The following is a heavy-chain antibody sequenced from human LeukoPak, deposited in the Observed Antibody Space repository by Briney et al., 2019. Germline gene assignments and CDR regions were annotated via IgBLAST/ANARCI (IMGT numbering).Heavy chain of an antibody. Sequence: GGSLRLSCAASGFTFNNYGMNWVRQAPGKGLEWVSTISGSGGSTYYADSVKGRFTISRDNSKNTLYLQMNSLRAEDTAVYYCARAVSSYGQKGASDYWGQGTLVTVSS. D-gene: IGHD5-18*01. CDR1: GFTFNNYG. CDR2: ISGSGGST. CDR3: ARAVSSYGQKGASDY. J-gene: IGHJ4*02. V-gene: IGHV3-23*01.